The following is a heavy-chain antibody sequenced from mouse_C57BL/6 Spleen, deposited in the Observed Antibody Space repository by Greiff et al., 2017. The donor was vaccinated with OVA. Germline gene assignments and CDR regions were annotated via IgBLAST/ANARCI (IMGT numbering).Heavy chain of an antibody. CDR2: ISDGGSYT. Sequence: EVPLVESGGGLVKPGGSLKLSCAASGFTFSSYAMSWVRQTPEKRLEWVATISDGGSYTYYPDNVKGRFTISRDNAKNNLYLQMSHLKSEDTAMYYCARDHYYGSSWSDWGQGTTLTVSS. J-gene: IGHJ2*01. CDR3: ARDHYYGSSWSD. D-gene: IGHD1-1*01. CDR1: GFTFSSYA. V-gene: IGHV5-4*01.